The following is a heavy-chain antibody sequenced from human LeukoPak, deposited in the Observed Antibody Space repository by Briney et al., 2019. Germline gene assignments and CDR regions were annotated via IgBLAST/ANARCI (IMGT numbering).Heavy chain of an antibody. V-gene: IGHV3-20*04. CDR2: INWNGGST. Sequence: GGSLRLSCAASGFTFDDYGMSWVRQAPGKGLEWVSGINWNGGSTGYADSVKGRFTISRDNAKNSLYLQMNSLRAEDTALYYCARDYYGSGADLLFDPGGQGTLVTVSS. J-gene: IGHJ5*02. CDR3: ARDYYGSGADLLFDP. D-gene: IGHD3-10*01. CDR1: GFTFDDYG.